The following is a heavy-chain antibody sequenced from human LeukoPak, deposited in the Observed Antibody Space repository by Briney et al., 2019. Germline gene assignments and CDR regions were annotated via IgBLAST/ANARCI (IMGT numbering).Heavy chain of an antibody. CDR1: GGSISSSSFY. D-gene: IGHD5-12*01. J-gene: IGHJ4*02. V-gene: IGHV4-39*07. CDR3: ARAPVYSAYDY. CDR2: ISYSGST. Sequence: SETLSLTCTVSGGSISSSSFYWGWIRQPPGKGLEWIGSISYSGSTYYNPSLKSRVTISVDTSNNQFSLKLSSVTAADTAVYYCARAPVYSAYDYWGQGILVTVSS.